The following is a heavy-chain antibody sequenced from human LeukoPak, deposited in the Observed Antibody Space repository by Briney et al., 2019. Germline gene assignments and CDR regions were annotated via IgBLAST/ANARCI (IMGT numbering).Heavy chain of an antibody. CDR3: AREGLYSYGYFDY. Sequence: SETLSLTCTVSGGSVSSGNYYWGWIRQPPGKGLEWIGYIYYSGSTYYNPSLKSRVTISVDTSKNQFSLKLSSVTAADTAVYYCAREGLYSYGYFDYWGQGTLVTVSS. D-gene: IGHD5-18*01. V-gene: IGHV4-30-4*08. CDR1: GGSVSSGNYY. CDR2: IYYSGST. J-gene: IGHJ4*02.